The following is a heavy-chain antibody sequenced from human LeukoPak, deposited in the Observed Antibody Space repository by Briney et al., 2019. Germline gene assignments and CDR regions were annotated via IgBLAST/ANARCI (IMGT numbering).Heavy chain of an antibody. Sequence: PGGSLRLSCAASGFRFSDYYMNWIRQAPGKGLEWGSQIRKTSSYTNYADSVKGRFTISRDNARNSLYLQMNSLRAEDTAVYYCTREQWLPDYWGQGTLVTVSS. J-gene: IGHJ4*02. CDR2: IRKTSSYT. CDR1: GFRFSDYY. D-gene: IGHD5-24*01. V-gene: IGHV3-11*05. CDR3: TREQWLPDY.